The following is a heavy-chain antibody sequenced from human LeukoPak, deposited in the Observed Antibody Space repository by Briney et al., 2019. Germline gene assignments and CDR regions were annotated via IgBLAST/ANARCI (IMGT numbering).Heavy chain of an antibody. CDR1: GYTFSGLY. Sequence: ASVKVSCKASGYTFSGLYIHWVRQAPGQGLEWMGWINPNSGGTNYAQKFQGRVTMTRDTSISTAYMELSRLRSDDTAVYYCARVKNYYDSSGYLYYFDYWSQGTLVTVSS. D-gene: IGHD3-22*01. J-gene: IGHJ4*02. V-gene: IGHV1-2*02. CDR3: ARVKNYYDSSGYLYYFDY. CDR2: INPNSGGT.